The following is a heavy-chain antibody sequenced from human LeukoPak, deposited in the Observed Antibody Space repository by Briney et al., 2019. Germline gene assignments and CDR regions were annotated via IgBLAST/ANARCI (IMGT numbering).Heavy chain of an antibody. D-gene: IGHD1-14*01. J-gene: IGHJ5*02. CDR2: IYYSGST. V-gene: IGHV4-59*08. CDR3: ARHLYQSNRPPQRVPRTTKNWFDP. CDR1: GGSISSYY. Sequence: KSSETLSLTCTVSGGSISSYYWSWIRQPPGKGLEWIGYIYYSGSTNYNPSLKSRVTISVDTSKNQFSLKLSSVTAADTAVYYCARHLYQSNRPPQRVPRTTKNWFDPWGQGTLVTVSS.